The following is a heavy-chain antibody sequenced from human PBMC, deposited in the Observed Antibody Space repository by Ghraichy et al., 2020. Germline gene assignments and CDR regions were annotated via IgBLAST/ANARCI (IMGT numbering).Heavy chain of an antibody. Sequence: SVKVSCKASGGTFSSYTISWVRQAPGQGLEWMGRIIPILGIANYAQKFQGRVTITADKSTSTAYMELSSLRSEDTAVYYCAREFQSGFRARYGDYEYYYYYMDVWGKGTTVTVSS. CDR2: IIPILGIA. D-gene: IGHD4-17*01. CDR3: AREFQSGFRARYGDYEYYYYYMDV. V-gene: IGHV1-69*04. CDR1: GGTFSSYT. J-gene: IGHJ6*03.